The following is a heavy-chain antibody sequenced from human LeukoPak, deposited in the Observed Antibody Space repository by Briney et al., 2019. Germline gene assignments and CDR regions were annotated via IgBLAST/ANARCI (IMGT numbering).Heavy chain of an antibody. CDR1: GYTFSGYY. CDR2: INPNSGGT. Sequence: ASVKVSCKASGYTFSGYYMHWVRQAPGQGLEWMGWINPNSGGTNYAQKFQGRVTMTRDTSISTAYMELSRLRSDDTAVYYCAREVDRYSYEYVAYWGQGTLVTVSS. CDR3: AREVDRYSYEYVAY. V-gene: IGHV1-2*02. D-gene: IGHD5-18*01. J-gene: IGHJ4*02.